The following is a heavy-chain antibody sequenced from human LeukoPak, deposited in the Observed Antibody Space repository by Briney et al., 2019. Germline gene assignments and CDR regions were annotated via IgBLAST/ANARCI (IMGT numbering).Heavy chain of an antibody. CDR1: GYTFTSYY. CDR3: ARAYLSYYYDSSGYDCWFDP. D-gene: IGHD3-22*01. Sequence: GASVTVSYTASGYTFTSYYMHWVRQAPGQGLEWMGIINPSGGSTSYAQKFQGRVTMTRDTSTSTVYMELSSLRSEDTAVYYCARAYLSYYYDSSGYDCWFDPWGQGTLVTVSS. J-gene: IGHJ5*02. V-gene: IGHV1-46*01. CDR2: INPSGGST.